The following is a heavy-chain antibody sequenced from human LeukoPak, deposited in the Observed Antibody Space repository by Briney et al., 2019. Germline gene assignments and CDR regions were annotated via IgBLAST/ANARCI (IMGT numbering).Heavy chain of an antibody. CDR2: IKHDGGEK. J-gene: IGHJ5*02. D-gene: IGHD3-10*01. V-gene: IGHV3-7*01. Sequence: GGSLRLSCASSGFTFSNYWMTWVRQAPGKGLEWVANIKHDGGEKYYVDSVKGRFTISRDNAKNSLYLQMNSLRAEDTAVYYCAKDGVPGTDPNNWFDPWGQGTLVTVSS. CDR3: AKDGVPGTDPNNWFDP. CDR1: GFTFSNYW.